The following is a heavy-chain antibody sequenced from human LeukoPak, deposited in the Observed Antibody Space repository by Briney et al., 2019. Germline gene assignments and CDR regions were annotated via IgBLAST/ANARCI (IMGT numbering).Heavy chain of an antibody. J-gene: IGHJ4*02. CDR3: AKDGEGATTVYYFDY. CDR1: GFTFSSYA. D-gene: IGHD1-26*01. V-gene: IGHV3-23*01. CDR2: ISGGGGST. Sequence: GGSLRLSCAASGFTFSSYAMSRVRQAPGKGLEWVSGISGGGGSTYYADSVKGRFTISRDNSKNTLYLQMNSLRAEDTAVYYCAKDGEGATTVYYFDYWGQGTLVTVSS.